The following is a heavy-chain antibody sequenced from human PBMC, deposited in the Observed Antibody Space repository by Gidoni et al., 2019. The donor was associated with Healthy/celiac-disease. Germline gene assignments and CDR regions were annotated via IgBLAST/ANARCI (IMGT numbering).Heavy chain of an antibody. Sequence: QVQLVQSGAEVKKPGASVKVSCKASGYTFTSYDMHWVRQAPGQGLEWMGIINPSGGSKSYAQKFQGRVTMTRDTSTSTVYMELSSLRSEDTAVYYCARLRKSDAYAFDIWGQGTMVTVSS. CDR1: GYTFTSYD. V-gene: IGHV1-46*03. D-gene: IGHD2-15*01. J-gene: IGHJ3*02. CDR2: INPSGGSK. CDR3: ARLRKSDAYAFDI.